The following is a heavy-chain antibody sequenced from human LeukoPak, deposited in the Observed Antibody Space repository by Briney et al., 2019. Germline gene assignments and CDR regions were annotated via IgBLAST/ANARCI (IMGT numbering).Heavy chain of an antibody. J-gene: IGHJ3*02. V-gene: IGHV3-20*04. Sequence: GGSLRLSCAASGYTFDDYGMSWVLQAPGKGLEWVSGINWNGGSTGYADSVKGRFTISRDNAKNTLYLQMNSLRAEDTALYYCAREPYGSGSYGAFDIWGQGTMVTVSS. CDR1: GYTFDDYG. CDR3: AREPYGSGSYGAFDI. CDR2: INWNGGST. D-gene: IGHD3-10*01.